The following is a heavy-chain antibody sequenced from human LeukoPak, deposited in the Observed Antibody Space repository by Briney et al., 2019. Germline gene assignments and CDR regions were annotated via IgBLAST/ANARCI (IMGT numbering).Heavy chain of an antibody. D-gene: IGHD3-10*01. Sequence: GGSLRLSCAASGFTFSSYGMHWVRQAPGKGLEWVAVISYDGSNKYYADSVKGRFTISRDNSKNTLYLQMNSLRAEDTAVYYCAKTYYYGSGSPLYYMDVWGKGTTVTISS. CDR1: GFTFSSYG. V-gene: IGHV3-30*18. CDR3: AKTYYYGSGSPLYYMDV. CDR2: ISYDGSNK. J-gene: IGHJ6*03.